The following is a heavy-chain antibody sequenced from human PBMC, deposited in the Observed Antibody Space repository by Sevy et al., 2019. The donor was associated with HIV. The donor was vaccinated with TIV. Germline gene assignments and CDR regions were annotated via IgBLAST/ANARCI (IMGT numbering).Heavy chain of an antibody. CDR2: INPISGDT. V-gene: IGHV1-2*06. D-gene: IGHD2-8*02. CDR1: GYSFTGYY. J-gene: IGHJ6*02. CDR3: VRALTDSCTGGMDV. Sequence: ASVKVSCKASGYSFTGYYMHWVRQAPGQGLEWMGRINPISGDTDDSQKFPGMVTMTRDTSISTAYMEESSLRSDDTAVYYCVRALTDSCTGGMDVLGQGTTVTVSS.